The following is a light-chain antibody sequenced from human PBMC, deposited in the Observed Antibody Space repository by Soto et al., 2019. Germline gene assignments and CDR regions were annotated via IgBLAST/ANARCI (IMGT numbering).Light chain of an antibody. CDR2: KAS. Sequence: DIQMTQSPSTLSASVGDRVTITCRASQSISSWLTWYQQKAGQAPKLLIYKASIVESGVPSRFSGSGSGTEFPLTISRLQPDDSATYYCQHYSYFATFGQGTRVEVK. CDR3: QHYSYFAT. J-gene: IGKJ1*01. V-gene: IGKV1-5*03. CDR1: QSISSW.